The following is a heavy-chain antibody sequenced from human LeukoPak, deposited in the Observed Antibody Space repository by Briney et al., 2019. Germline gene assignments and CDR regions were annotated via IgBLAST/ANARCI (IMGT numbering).Heavy chain of an antibody. CDR1: GYSFTSYW. CDR3: AGLRRVAATSSDY. V-gene: IGHV5-51*01. J-gene: IGHJ4*02. D-gene: IGHD2-15*01. Sequence: GESLKISCKGSGYSFTSYWIGWVRQMPGKGLECMGIIYPGDSDTRYRPSFQGQVTISAAKYISTAYLQWRSLTASDPAMYYCAGLRRVAATSSDYWGQGTLVTVSS. CDR2: IYPGDSDT.